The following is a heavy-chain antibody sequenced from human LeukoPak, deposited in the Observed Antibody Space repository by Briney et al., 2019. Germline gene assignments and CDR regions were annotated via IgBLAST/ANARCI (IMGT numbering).Heavy chain of an antibody. V-gene: IGHV3-7*03. CDR2: IKQDGSEK. CDR1: GFTFSSYW. CDR3: ASTIEGDSSGYPSPHDAFDI. J-gene: IGHJ3*02. Sequence: PGGSLRLSCAASGFTFSSYWMSWVRQAPGEGLEWVANIKQDGSEKYYVDSVKGRFTISRDNAKNSLYLQMNSLRAEDTAVYYCASTIEGDSSGYPSPHDAFDIWGQGTVVTVSS. D-gene: IGHD3-22*01.